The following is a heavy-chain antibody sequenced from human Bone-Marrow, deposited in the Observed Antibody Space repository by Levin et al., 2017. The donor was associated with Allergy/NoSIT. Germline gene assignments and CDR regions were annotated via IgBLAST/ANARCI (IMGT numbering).Heavy chain of an antibody. V-gene: IGHV1-2*06. CDR2: INPNSGGT. Sequence: ASVKVSCKASGYTFTGYYMHWVRQAPGQGLEWMGRINPNSGGTNYAQKFQGRVTMTRDTSISTAYMELSRLRSDDTAVYYCARTFGVVIISENWFDPWGQGTLVTVSS. CDR3: ARTFGVVIISENWFDP. J-gene: IGHJ5*02. D-gene: IGHD3-3*01. CDR1: GYTFTGYY.